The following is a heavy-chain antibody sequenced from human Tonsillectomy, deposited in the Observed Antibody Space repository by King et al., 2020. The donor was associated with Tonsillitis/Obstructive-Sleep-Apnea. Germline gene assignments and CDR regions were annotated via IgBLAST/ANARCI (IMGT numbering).Heavy chain of an antibody. CDR2: ISGSGGST. V-gene: IGHV3-23*04. Sequence: VQLVESGGGLVQPGGSLRLSCAASGFTFSSYAMSWVRQAPGKGLEWVSAISGSGGSTYYADSVKGRFTISRDNSKKPLYLQMNSLRAKDTAVYYCATPGGGLLSPFEYWGQGTLVTVSS. J-gene: IGHJ4*02. D-gene: IGHD3-10*01. CDR3: ATPGGGLLSPFEY. CDR1: GFTFSSYA.